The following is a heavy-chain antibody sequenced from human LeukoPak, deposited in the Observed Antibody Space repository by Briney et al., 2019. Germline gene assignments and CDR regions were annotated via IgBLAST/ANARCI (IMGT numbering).Heavy chain of an antibody. V-gene: IGHV5-51*01. CDR1: GYSLTSYW. J-gene: IGHJ4*02. CDR2: IYPGDSDT. CDR3: ARSYYYDSSGYYSY. D-gene: IGHD3-22*01. Sequence: GESLKISCKGSGYSLTSYWIGWARQLPGKGLEWMGIIYPGDSDTRYSASFQDQVTISADKSISTAYLQWSSLKASDTAMYYCARSYYYDSSGYYSYWGQGTLVTVSS.